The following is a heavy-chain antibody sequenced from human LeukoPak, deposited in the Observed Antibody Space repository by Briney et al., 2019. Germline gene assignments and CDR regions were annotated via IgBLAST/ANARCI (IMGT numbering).Heavy chain of an antibody. D-gene: IGHD4-17*01. J-gene: IGHJ4*02. CDR2: ISASGSTI. V-gene: IGHV3-23*01. Sequence: PGGALRLFCIGPGFSFIHYAQYWVRPAPGEGPEWGSDISASGSTIHYADSVKGRFTVSRDNSKNTVFLEMISLRVEDTALYHCAKGHGDWGGNYLDHWGQGAQVTVSS. CDR1: GFSFIHYA. CDR3: AKGHGDWGGNYLDH.